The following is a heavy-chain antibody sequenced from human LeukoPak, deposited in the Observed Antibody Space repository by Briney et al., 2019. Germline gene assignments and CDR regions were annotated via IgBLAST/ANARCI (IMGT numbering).Heavy chain of an antibody. CDR2: IYYSGST. CDR3: ARISRVDSSGYYFDY. V-gene: IGHV4-39*07. Sequence: PSETLSLTCTVSGGSISSSSYYWGWIRQPPGKGLEWIGSIYYSGSTYYNPSLKSRVTISVDTSKNQFSLKLSSVTAADTAVYYCARISRVDSSGYYFDYWGQGTLVTVSS. D-gene: IGHD3-22*01. CDR1: GGSISSSSYY. J-gene: IGHJ4*02.